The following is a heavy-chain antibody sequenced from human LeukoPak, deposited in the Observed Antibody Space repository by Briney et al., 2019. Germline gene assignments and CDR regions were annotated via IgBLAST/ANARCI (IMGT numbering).Heavy chain of an antibody. V-gene: IGHV3-23*01. J-gene: IGHJ4*02. Sequence: PGGSLRLSCAASGFTFSSYAVSWVRQAPGKGLEWVSAISGSGGSTYYADSVKGRFTISRDNSKNTLYLQMNSLRAEDTAVYYCAREKKGYSGYDTTGTFDYWGQGTLVTVSS. CDR1: GFTFSSYA. D-gene: IGHD5-12*01. CDR3: AREKKGYSGYDTTGTFDY. CDR2: ISGSGGST.